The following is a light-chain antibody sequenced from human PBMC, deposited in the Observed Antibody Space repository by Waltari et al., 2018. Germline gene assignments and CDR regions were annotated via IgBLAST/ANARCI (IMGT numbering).Light chain of an antibody. CDR2: KVN. J-gene: IGLJ2*01. CDR3: SSYTSGNTVI. Sequence: QSAMTQPASVSRFPGQTITISSTANRSYVGAHHYAPWYQQYPGKAPILMIYKVNKRPTGVANRVSGSKSGNTASLTISVLQVEDEADYCCSSYTSGNTVICGGGTKLTVL. CDR1: RSYVGAHHY. V-gene: IGLV2-14*01.